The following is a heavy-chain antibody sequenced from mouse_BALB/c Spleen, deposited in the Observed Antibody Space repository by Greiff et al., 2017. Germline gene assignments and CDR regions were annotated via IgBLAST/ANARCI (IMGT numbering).Heavy chain of an antibody. J-gene: IGHJ4*01. CDR2: ISSGSSTI. V-gene: IGHV5-17*02. Sequence: EVKLVESGGGLVQPGGSRKLSCAASGFTFSSFGMHWVRQAPEKGLEWVAYISSGSSTIYYADTVKGRFTISRDNPKNTLFLQMTSLRSEDTAMYYCARSYYPYAMDYWGQGTSVTVSS. D-gene: IGHD1-1*01. CDR3: ARSYYPYAMDY. CDR1: GFTFSSFG.